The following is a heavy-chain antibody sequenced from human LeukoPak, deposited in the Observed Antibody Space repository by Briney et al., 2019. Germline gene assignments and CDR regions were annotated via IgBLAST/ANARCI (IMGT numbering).Heavy chain of an antibody. Sequence: SGGSLRLSCAASGFTFSDYYMSWIRQAPGKGLGWVSYISSSSSYTNYADSVKGRFTISRDNAKNSLYLQMNSLRAEDTAVYYCACAVAGTTQFDYWGQGTLVTVSS. CDR3: ACAVAGTTQFDY. CDR2: ISSSSSYT. V-gene: IGHV3-11*06. J-gene: IGHJ4*02. D-gene: IGHD6-19*01. CDR1: GFTFSDYY.